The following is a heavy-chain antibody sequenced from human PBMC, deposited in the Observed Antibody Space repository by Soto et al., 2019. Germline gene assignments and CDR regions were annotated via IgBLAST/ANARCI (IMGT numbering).Heavy chain of an antibody. CDR1: GFTFSSYA. CDR3: ASSHTVTTDY. J-gene: IGHJ4*02. Sequence: GGSLRLSCAASGFTFSSYAMHWVRQAPGKGLEWVAVISYDGSNKYYADSVKGRFTISRDNSKNTLYLQMNSLRAEDTAVYYCASSHTVTTDYWGQGTLVTVSS. CDR2: ISYDGSNK. D-gene: IGHD4-17*01. V-gene: IGHV3-30-3*01.